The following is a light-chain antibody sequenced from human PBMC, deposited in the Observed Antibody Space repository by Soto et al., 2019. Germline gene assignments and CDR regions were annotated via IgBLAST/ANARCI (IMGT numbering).Light chain of an antibody. J-gene: IGLJ1*01. CDR1: SSDIGGYNY. CDR2: DVI. V-gene: IGLV2-14*01. Sequence: QSVLTQPASVSGSPGQSITISCTGTSSDIGGYNYVSWYQQHPGKAPKLMIYDVINRPSGISNRFSGSKSDNTASLTISGLQAEDEADYYCSSYTSSSTPVVFGTGTKLTVL. CDR3: SSYTSSSTPVV.